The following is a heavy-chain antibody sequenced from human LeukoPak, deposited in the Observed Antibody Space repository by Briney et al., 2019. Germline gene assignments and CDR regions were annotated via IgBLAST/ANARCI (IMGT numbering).Heavy chain of an antibody. CDR3: ARDEGWSYYYDSSGYYPGAFDI. Sequence: GGSLRLSCAASGFTFSSYSMNWVRQAPGKGLEWVSSISSSSSYIYYADSVKGRFTISRDNAKNSLYLQMNSLRAEDTAVYYCARDEGWSYYYDSSGYYPGAFDIWGQGTMVTVSS. J-gene: IGHJ3*02. D-gene: IGHD3-22*01. CDR1: GFTFSSYS. CDR2: ISSSSSYI. V-gene: IGHV3-21*01.